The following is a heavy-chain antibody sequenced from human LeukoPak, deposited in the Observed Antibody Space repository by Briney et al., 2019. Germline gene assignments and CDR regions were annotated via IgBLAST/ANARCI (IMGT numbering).Heavy chain of an antibody. D-gene: IGHD1-26*01. J-gene: IGHJ6*04. CDR3: ARPLGRGDRVSGHNDV. V-gene: IGHV4-34*01. CDR2: INHSGST. CDR1: GGSFSGYY. Sequence: PSETLTLTCAVYGGSFSGYYWSWIRQPPGKGLEWIGEINHSGSTNYNPSLKSRVTISVDTSKNQFSLKLSSVTAADTAVYYCARPLGRGDRVSGHNDVLGKGPAITVSS.